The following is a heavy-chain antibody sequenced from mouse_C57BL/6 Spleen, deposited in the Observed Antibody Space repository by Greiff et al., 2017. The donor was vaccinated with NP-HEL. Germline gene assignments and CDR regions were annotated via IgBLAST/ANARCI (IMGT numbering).Heavy chain of an antibody. CDR1: GFNIKDYY. D-gene: IGHD2-4*01. CDR2: IDPEDGEN. CDR3: ATHYDYDQAWFAY. V-gene: IGHV14-2*01. J-gene: IGHJ3*01. Sequence: EVQLQQSGAELVKPGASVKLSCTASGFNIKDYYMHWVKQRTEQGLEWIGRIDPEDGENKYAPKFQGKATITADTSSNTAYLQLSSLTSEDTAVYYCATHYDYDQAWFAYWGQRTLVTVSA.